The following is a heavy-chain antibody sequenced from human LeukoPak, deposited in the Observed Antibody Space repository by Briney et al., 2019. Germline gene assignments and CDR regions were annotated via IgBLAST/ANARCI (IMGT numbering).Heavy chain of an antibody. CDR1: GYTFTGYY. CDR2: INPNSGGT. D-gene: IGHD2-15*01. CDR3: ARRNPYCSGGSCYPFDYYYYMDV. J-gene: IGHJ6*03. Sequence: ASVKVSCKACGYTFTGYYMHWVRQAPGQGLEWMGWINPNSGGTNYAQKFQGRVTMTRDTSISTAYMELSRLRSDDTAVYYCARRNPYCSGGSCYPFDYYYYMDVWGKGTTVTVSS. V-gene: IGHV1-2*02.